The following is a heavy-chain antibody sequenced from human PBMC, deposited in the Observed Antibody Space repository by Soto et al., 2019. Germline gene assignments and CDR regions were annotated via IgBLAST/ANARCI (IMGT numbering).Heavy chain of an antibody. V-gene: IGHV3-23*01. D-gene: IGHD6-13*01. CDR2: ISGSGGST. CDR1: RFTFSSYA. Sequence: EVQLLESGGGLVQPGGSLRLSCAASRFTFSSYAMSWVRQAPGKGLEWVSAISGSGGSTYYADSVKGRFTISRDNSKNTLYLQMNSLRAEDTAVYYCAKDYSSSWSFFDYWGQGTLVTVSS. J-gene: IGHJ4*02. CDR3: AKDYSSSWSFFDY.